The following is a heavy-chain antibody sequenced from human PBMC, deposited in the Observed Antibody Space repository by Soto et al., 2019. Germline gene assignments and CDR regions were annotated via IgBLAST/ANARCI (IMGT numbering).Heavy chain of an antibody. CDR1: GGSVSSGSYY. J-gene: IGHJ5*02. V-gene: IGHV4-61*01. CDR2: IYYSGST. Sequence: SETLSLTCTVSGGSVSSGSYYWSWIRQPPGKGLEWIGYIYYSGSTNYNPSLKSRVTISVDTSKNQFSLKLSSVTAADTAVYNCARVLTTVFMMMVRSDPWCQRFPVTVSS. D-gene: IGHD3-16*01. CDR3: ARVLTTVFMMMVRSDP.